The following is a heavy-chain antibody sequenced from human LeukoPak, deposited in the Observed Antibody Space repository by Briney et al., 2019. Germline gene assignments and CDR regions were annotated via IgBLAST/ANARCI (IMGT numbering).Heavy chain of an antibody. D-gene: IGHD5-24*01. J-gene: IGHJ4*02. Sequence: ASVKVSCKASGYTFTGYYIHWVRQAPGQGLEWMGRINPNSGGTNYAQKFQGRVTLTRDTSISTAYIEMSGLTSDDAAVYFCARIGSNYNFDYWGQGTLVTVSS. V-gene: IGHV1-2*06. CDR1: GYTFTGYY. CDR3: ARIGSNYNFDY. CDR2: INPNSGGT.